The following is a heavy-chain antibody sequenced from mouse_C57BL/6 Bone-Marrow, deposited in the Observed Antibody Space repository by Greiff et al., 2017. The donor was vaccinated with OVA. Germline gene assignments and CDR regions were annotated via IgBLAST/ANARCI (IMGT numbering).Heavy chain of an antibody. D-gene: IGHD2-4*01. CDR3: AKGDDYDGVFAY. CDR1: GFSLTSYG. Sequence: VQLVESGPGLVQPSQSLSITCTVSGFSLTSYGVHWVRQPPGKGLEWLGVIWSGGSTDYNAAFISRLSISKDNSKSQVFFKMNRLQADDTAIYYCAKGDDYDGVFAYWGQGTLVTVSA. J-gene: IGHJ3*01. CDR2: IWSGGST. V-gene: IGHV2-4*01.